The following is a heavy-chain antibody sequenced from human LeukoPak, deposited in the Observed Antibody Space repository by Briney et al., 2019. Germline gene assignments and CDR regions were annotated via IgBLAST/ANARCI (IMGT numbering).Heavy chain of an antibody. CDR1: GGSISSYY. Sequence: SETLSLTCTVSGGSISSYYWSWIRQPPGKGLEWIGYIYYSGSTNYNPSLKSRVTISVDTSKNQFSLKLSSVTAADTAVYYCARSYCGGDCYLGNHAFDIWGQGTMVTVSS. CDR2: IYYSGST. V-gene: IGHV4-59*01. CDR3: ARSYCGGDCYLGNHAFDI. D-gene: IGHD2-21*02. J-gene: IGHJ3*02.